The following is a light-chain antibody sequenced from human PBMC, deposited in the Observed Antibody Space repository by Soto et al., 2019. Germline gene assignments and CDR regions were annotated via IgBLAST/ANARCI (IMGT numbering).Light chain of an antibody. CDR2: AAS. J-gene: IGKJ1*01. V-gene: IGKV1-27*01. CDR3: PKYNSAPRT. CDR1: QGISNY. Sequence: DIQMTQSPSSLSASVGDRVTITCRASQGISNYLAWYQQKQGKVPKLLIYAASTLQSGVPSRFSGSGSGTDFTLAISSLQPEDVATYYCPKYNSAPRTFGQGTKVEIK.